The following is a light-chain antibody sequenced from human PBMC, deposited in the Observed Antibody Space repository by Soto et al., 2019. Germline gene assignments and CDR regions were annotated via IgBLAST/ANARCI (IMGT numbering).Light chain of an antibody. J-gene: IGKJ2*01. Sequence: EIVLTQSPAILSASPGERATLSCRASQTVSDNLAWYQQKPGQSPRLLIYGASTRATDIPVRFSGSGSGIEFTLTISSLQSEDFAVYYCQQYNIWPPLYTFGQGTKL. CDR1: QTVSDN. CDR3: QQYNIWPPLYT. CDR2: GAS. V-gene: IGKV3-15*01.